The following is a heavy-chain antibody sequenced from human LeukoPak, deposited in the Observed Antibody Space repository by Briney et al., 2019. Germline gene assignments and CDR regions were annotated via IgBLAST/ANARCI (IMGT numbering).Heavy chain of an antibody. CDR3: ARTSVAAHDKIGFVDY. D-gene: IGHD3-22*01. CDR2: ISTYSEKP. J-gene: IGHJ4*02. CDR1: GYTFTGHY. V-gene: IGHV1-18*04. Sequence: ASVKVSCKASGYTFTGHYIHWVRQAPGKGLEWMGWISTYSEKPKYSLKLQGRVTVTTDTSTATVSMELRSLTSDDTALYYCARTSVAAHDKIGFVDYWGQGTLVTVSS.